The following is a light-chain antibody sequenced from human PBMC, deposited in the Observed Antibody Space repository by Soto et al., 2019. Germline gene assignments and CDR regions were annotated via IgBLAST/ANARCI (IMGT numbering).Light chain of an antibody. Sequence: VMTQSPVTLSVSPGERATLSCRASQSVKNNLAWYQQKLGQAPRLLIYGASTRATGVPERFSGSGSGTDFTLTISSLQSEDSAVYYCQQYSVWPLTFGGGTKVEIK. CDR2: GAS. V-gene: IGKV3-15*01. J-gene: IGKJ4*01. CDR1: QSVKNN. CDR3: QQYSVWPLT.